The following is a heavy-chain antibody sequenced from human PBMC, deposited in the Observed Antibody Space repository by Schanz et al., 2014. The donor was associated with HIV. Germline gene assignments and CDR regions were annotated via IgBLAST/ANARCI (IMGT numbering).Heavy chain of an antibody. J-gene: IGHJ6*02. CDR1: GFTFSTYA. CDR2: INSDGRFI. Sequence: EVQLLESGGGLVQPGGSLRLSCAASGFTFSTYAMNWVRQAPGKGLEWVSRINSDGRFINYADSVRGRFTISRDNAKNTLYLQMSSLRVEDTAVYYCAKVPVAHYYYGMDVWGQGTTVTVSS. CDR3: AKVPVAHYYYGMDV. V-gene: IGHV3-23*03.